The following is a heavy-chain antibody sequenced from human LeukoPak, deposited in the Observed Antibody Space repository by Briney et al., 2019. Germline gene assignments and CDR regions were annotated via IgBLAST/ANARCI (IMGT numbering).Heavy chain of an antibody. CDR1: GGSISSGGYY. Sequence: KTSETLSLTCTVSGGSISSGGYYWSWIRQQPGKGLEWIGCIYYSGSTYYNPSLKSRVTISVDTSKNQFSLKLSSVTAADTAVYYCARLMDDAFDIWGQGTMVTVSS. CDR2: IYYSGST. J-gene: IGHJ3*02. V-gene: IGHV4-31*03. CDR3: ARLMDDAFDI.